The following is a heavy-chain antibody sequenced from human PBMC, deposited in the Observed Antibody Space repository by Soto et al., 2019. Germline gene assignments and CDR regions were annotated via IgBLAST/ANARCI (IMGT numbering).Heavy chain of an antibody. V-gene: IGHV3-7*01. CDR1: GFTFSSFW. Sequence: DVQLAESGGGLVQPGGSLRLSCAASGFTFSSFWMSWVRQAPGKGLEWVASIKQDGSEKFYVDSVKGRFTISRDNDKNSLFLQMNSLRAEDTAVYYCARDFILSVVPTIDADHWCQGTLVTVSS. CDR2: IKQDGSEK. J-gene: IGHJ4*02. D-gene: IGHD5-12*01. CDR3: ARDFILSVVPTIDADH.